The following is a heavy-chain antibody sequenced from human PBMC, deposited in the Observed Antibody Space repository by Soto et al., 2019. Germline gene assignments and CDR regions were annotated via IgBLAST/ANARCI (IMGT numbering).Heavy chain of an antibody. D-gene: IGHD1-1*01. CDR1: GFTFSSYG. V-gene: IGHV3-30*18. CDR3: AKDGPQGYPFDY. CDR2: ISYDGSNK. J-gene: IGHJ4*02. Sequence: GGSLRLSCAASGFTFSSYGMHWVRQAPDKGLEWVAIISYDGSNKYYADYVKGRFTISRDNSKNTLYLQMNSLRAEDTAVYYCAKDGPQGYPFDYWGQGTLVTVSS.